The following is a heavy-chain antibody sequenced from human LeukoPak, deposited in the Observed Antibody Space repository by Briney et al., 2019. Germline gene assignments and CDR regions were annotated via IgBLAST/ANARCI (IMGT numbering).Heavy chain of an antibody. D-gene: IGHD3-10*01. CDR3: ARGKVRGVRFDY. CDR1: GGSISSYY. Sequence: SETLSLTCSVSGGSISSYYWTWLRQPQGKGLEWIGYIYYSGTTNYNPSLKSRVTISLDTSENQFSLKLTFVTAADTAVYYCARGKVRGVRFDYWGQGTLVTVSS. CDR2: IYYSGTT. J-gene: IGHJ4*02. V-gene: IGHV4-59*01.